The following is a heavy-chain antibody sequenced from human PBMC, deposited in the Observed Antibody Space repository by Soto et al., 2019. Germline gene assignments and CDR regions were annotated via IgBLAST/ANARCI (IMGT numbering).Heavy chain of an antibody. D-gene: IGHD2-15*01. Sequence: ASVKLSCKASVYTFTIYYMHWVRQAPGQGLEWMGIINAGNGNTKYSQKFQGRVTMTRDTSASTAYMELSSLRSEDTAVYYCAREDGDCSGGSCYFRPLTFFDYWGQGTLVTVSS. CDR1: VYTFTIYY. CDR3: AREDGDCSGGSCYFRPLTFFDY. J-gene: IGHJ4*02. V-gene: IGHV1-3*01. CDR2: INAGNGNT.